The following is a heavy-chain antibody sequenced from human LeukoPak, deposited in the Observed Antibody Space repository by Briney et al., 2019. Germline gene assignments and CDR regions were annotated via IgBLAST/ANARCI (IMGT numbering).Heavy chain of an antibody. D-gene: IGHD4-17*01. J-gene: IGHJ4*02. V-gene: IGHV4-59*01. CDR2: IYRGST. Sequence: SETLSLTCTVSGVSIRTYYWNWIRQPPGKGPEWIGYIYRGSTNYNPSFESRVTISVDTSKKQFSLKLSSVTAADTAVYYCARGGDYEIDYWGQGILVTVSS. CDR1: GVSIRTYY. CDR3: ARGGDYEIDY.